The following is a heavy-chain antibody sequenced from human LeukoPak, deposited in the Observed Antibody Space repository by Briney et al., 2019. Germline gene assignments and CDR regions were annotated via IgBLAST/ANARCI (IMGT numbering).Heavy chain of an antibody. CDR1: GFTFSSYW. V-gene: IGHV3-74*01. J-gene: IGHJ4*02. CDR2: INSDGSST. Sequence: GGSLRLSCAASGFTFSSYWMHWVRQAPGKGLVWVSRINSDGSSTSYADSVKGRFTISRDNAKNTLYLQMNSLRAEDTAVYYCARESAVAGYYFDYWGRGTLVTVSS. CDR3: ARESAVAGYYFDY. D-gene: IGHD6-19*01.